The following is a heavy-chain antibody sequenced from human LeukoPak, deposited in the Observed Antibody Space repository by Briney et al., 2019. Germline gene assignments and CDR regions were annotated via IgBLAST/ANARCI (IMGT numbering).Heavy chain of an antibody. CDR3: ARDQKASDTDVDTAMVDDAFDI. D-gene: IGHD5-18*01. CDR2: ISSNGGST. CDR1: GFTFSHYE. J-gene: IGHJ3*02. Sequence: PGGSLRLSCAASGFTFSHYEMNWVRQAPGKGLEYVSAISSNGGSTYYANSVKGRFTISRDNSKNTLYLQMGSLRAEDMAVYYCARDQKASDTDVDTAMVDDAFDIWGQGTMVTVSS. V-gene: IGHV3-64*01.